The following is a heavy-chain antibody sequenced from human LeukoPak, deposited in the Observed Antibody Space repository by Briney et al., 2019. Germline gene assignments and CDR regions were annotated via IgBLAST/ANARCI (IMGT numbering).Heavy chain of an antibody. D-gene: IGHD6-19*01. J-gene: IGHJ5*02. CDR2: MYYSGRT. V-gene: IGHV4-59*08. Sequence: SETLSLTCIVSGGSISSDYWSWIRQPPGKGLEWIGYMYYSGRTYYNPSLKSRVTISVDTSKTQFSLRLSSVTAADTAVHYCVRQIAVSGTGVGWFDPWGQGTQATVSS. CDR1: GGSISSDY. CDR3: VRQIAVSGTGVGWFDP.